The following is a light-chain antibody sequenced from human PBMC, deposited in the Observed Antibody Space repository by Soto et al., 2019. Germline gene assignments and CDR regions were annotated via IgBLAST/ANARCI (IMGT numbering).Light chain of an antibody. J-gene: IGKJ1*01. CDR2: GAS. Sequence: EIVLTQSPGTLSLSPRERATLSCRASQSVANAYLAWYQRKVGQSPRLLIYGASNRAPGIPDRFSGRGSGTDFTLTISRLEPEDFAVYYCQQYAASPRTFGQGTQVVVK. V-gene: IGKV3-20*01. CDR1: QSVANAY. CDR3: QQYAASPRT.